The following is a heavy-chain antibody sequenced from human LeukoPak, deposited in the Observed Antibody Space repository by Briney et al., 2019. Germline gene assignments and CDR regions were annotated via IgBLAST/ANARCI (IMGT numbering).Heavy chain of an antibody. J-gene: IGHJ5*02. CDR3: ARATSVVPAAKYWFDP. D-gene: IGHD2-2*01. CDR2: INPNSGGT. CDR1: GYTFTGYY. Sequence: PGASVKVSCKASGYTFTGYYMHWVRQAPGQGLEWMGWINPNSGGTNYAQKFQGRVTMTRDTSISTAYMELSRLRSDDTAVYYCARATSVVPAAKYWFDPWGQGTLVTVSS. V-gene: IGHV1-2*02.